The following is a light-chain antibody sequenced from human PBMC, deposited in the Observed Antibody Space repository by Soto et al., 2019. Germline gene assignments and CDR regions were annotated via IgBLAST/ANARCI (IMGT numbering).Light chain of an antibody. Sequence: DIVLTQSPATLSLSPGERATLSCRASQSVSSYLAWYQQKPGQAPRLLIYDASNRATGIPARFSGNGSGTDFTLTISSLEPEDFAIYYCQQRSGWYTFGQGTKLEIK. V-gene: IGKV3-11*01. CDR1: QSVSSY. CDR3: QQRSGWYT. J-gene: IGKJ2*01. CDR2: DAS.